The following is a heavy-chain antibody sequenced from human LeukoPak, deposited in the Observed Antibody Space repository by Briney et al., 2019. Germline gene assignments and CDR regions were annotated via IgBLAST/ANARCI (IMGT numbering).Heavy chain of an antibody. V-gene: IGHV3-30*02. CDR3: AKVVASCSGTSCYNEVDY. J-gene: IGHJ4*02. CDR1: GFTFSSYG. D-gene: IGHD2-2*02. CDR2: IRYDGSNK. Sequence: PGGSLRLSCAASGFTFSSYGMHWVRQAPGKGLEWVAFIRYDGSNKYYADSVKGRFTISRDNSKNTLYLQMSSLRAEDTAVYYCAKVVASCSGTSCYNEVDYWGQGTLVTVSS.